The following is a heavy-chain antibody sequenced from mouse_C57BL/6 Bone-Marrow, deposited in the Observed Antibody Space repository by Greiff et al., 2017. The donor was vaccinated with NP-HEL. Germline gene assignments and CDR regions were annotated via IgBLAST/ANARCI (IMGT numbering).Heavy chain of an antibody. Sequence: QVQLKQPGAELVKPGASVKLSCKASGYTFTSYWMHWVKQRPGQGLEWIGMIHPNSGSTNYNEKFKSKATLTVDKSSSTAYMQLSSLTSEDSAVYYCARAKAVAMDYWGQGTSVTVSS. CDR1: GYTFTSYW. CDR3: ARAKAVAMDY. D-gene: IGHD3-3*01. CDR2: IHPNSGST. J-gene: IGHJ4*01. V-gene: IGHV1-64*01.